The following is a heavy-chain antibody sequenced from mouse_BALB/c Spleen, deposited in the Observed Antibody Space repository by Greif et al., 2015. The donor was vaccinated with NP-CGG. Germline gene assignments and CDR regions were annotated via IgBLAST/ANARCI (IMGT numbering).Heavy chain of an antibody. J-gene: IGHJ2*01. D-gene: IGHD3-2*02. Sequence: QVQLQQPGPELVKPGASVKISCKASGYSFTSYYIHWVKQRPGQGLEWIGWIFPGSGNTKYNEKFKGKATLTADTSSSTAYMRLSSLTSEDSAVYFCAREATDYWGQGTTLTVSS. V-gene: IGHV1-66*01. CDR1: GYSFTSYY. CDR3: AREATDY. CDR2: IFPGSGNT.